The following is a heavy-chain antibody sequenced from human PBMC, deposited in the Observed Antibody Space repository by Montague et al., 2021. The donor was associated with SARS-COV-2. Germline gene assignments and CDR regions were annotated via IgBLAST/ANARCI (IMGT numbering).Heavy chain of an antibody. V-gene: IGHV4-59*01. CDR1: GGSISGYY. CDR2: IYHSGNT. D-gene: IGHD3-16*01. J-gene: IGHJ2*01. Sequence: SETLSLTCTVSGGSISGYYWSWLRQPPGKGLEWIGYIYHSGNTKYNPSLKSRVSISVDTSKNQFSLRLSSVTAADTAVYYCAREYRIELWQTNWYFGLWGRGTLVTVSS. CDR3: AREYRIELWQTNWYFGL.